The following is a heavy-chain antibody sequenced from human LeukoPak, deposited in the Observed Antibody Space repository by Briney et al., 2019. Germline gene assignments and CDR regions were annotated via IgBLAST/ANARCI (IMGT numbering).Heavy chain of an antibody. CDR3: ASEEGDSSGYYYDFQH. Sequence: PGGSLRLSSAASGFTFSSYEFNWVRQAPGKGLEWVSYISSSGSTIYYADSVKGRFTISRDNAKNSLYMQMNSLRAEDTAVYYCASEEGDSSGYYYDFQHWGQGTLVTVSS. D-gene: IGHD3-22*01. CDR2: ISSSGSTI. V-gene: IGHV3-48*03. CDR1: GFTFSSYE. J-gene: IGHJ1*01.